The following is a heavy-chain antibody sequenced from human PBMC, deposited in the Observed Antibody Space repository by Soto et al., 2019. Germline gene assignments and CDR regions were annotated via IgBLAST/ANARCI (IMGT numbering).Heavy chain of an antibody. J-gene: IGHJ4*02. CDR2: MKKDGSET. CDR1: GFSFGDYW. V-gene: IGHV3-7*03. CDR3: AKLGSGYYTGLYFDY. Sequence: VQLVESGGALVQQGGSLRLSCAASGFSFGDYWMSWVRQAPGKGLEWVAHMKKDGSETYYVDSVKGRFTVSRDNSKNSLYLQMNSLRAEDTAVYYCAKLGSGYYTGLYFDYWGQGTLVTVSS. D-gene: IGHD3-3*01.